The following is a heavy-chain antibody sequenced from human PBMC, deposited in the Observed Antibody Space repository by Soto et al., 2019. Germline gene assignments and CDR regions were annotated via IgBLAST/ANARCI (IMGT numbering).Heavy chain of an antibody. Sequence: ASVKVSCKASGYTFTGYYMHWVRQGPGQGIEWMGWINPNSGGTNYAQKFQGWVTMTRDTSISTAYMELSRLRSDDTAVYYCARDLGYCSGGSYYAAFDIWGQGTMVTVSS. D-gene: IGHD2-15*01. V-gene: IGHV1-2*04. J-gene: IGHJ3*02. CDR1: GYTFTGYY. CDR2: INPNSGGT. CDR3: ARDLGYCSGGSYYAAFDI.